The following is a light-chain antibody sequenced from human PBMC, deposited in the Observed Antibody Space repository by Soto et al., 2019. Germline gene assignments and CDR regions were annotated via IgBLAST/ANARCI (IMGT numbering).Light chain of an antibody. J-gene: IGKJ1*01. CDR2: GAS. CDR3: QQYGSSLWT. Sequence: EIVLTQSPGTLSLSPGERATLSCRASQSVSSSYLAWYQQKPGQAPRLLIYGASSRANGIPDRFSGSGSGTDFTLTISRLEPEECAVYYCQQYGSSLWTFGQGTKVEIK. CDR1: QSVSSSY. V-gene: IGKV3-20*01.